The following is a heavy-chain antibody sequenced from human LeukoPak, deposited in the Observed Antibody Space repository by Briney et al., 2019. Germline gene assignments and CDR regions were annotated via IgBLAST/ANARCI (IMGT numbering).Heavy chain of an antibody. J-gene: IGHJ4*01. CDR1: GDSVSSNSAA. D-gene: IGHD6-19*01. CDR2: TFYRSKWYT. CDR3: ARSQGLAYYFDY. V-gene: IGHV6-1*01. Sequence: SRTLSLTCAISGDSVSSNSAAWNWIRQSPSRGLEWLGRTFYRSKWYTDYTVSVKSRLTINVDTSKNQFSLQVNSVTPEDTAVYYCARSQGLAYYFDYWGQGTLGTGSS.